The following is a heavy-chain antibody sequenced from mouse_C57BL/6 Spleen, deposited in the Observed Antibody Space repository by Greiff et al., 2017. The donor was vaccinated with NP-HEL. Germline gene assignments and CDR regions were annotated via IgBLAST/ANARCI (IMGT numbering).Heavy chain of an antibody. CDR1: GFTFSDYG. D-gene: IGHD4-1*01. CDR2: ISSGSSTI. V-gene: IGHV5-17*01. CDR3: ARGSGTWDHYYAMDY. Sequence: EVKVVESGGGLVKPGGSLKLSCAASGFTFSDYGMHWVRQAPEKGLEWVAYISSGSSTIYYADTVKGRFTISRDNAKNTLFLQMTSLRSEDTAMYYCARGSGTWDHYYAMDYWGQGTSVTVSS. J-gene: IGHJ4*01.